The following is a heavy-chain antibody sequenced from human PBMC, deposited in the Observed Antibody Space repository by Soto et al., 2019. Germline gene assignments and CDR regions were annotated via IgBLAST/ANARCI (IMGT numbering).Heavy chain of an antibody. CDR3: AREREGYCSGGSCYSGAFDI. CDR1: GYTFTGYY. Sequence: ASVKVSCKASGYTFTGYYMHWVRQAPGQGLEWMGWINPNSGGTNYAQKFQGWVSMTRDTSISTAYMELSRLSSDDTAVYYCAREREGYCSGGSCYSGAFDIWGQGTRVTVSS. CDR2: INPNSGGT. V-gene: IGHV1-2*04. J-gene: IGHJ3*02. D-gene: IGHD2-15*01.